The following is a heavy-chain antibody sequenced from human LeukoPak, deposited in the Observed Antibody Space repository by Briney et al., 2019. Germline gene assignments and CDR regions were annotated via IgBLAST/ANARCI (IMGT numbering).Heavy chain of an antibody. D-gene: IGHD3-16*02. V-gene: IGHV4-34*01. CDR2: INHSGST. CDR3: ARGHIGAYDYVWGSYRRDYFDY. CDR1: GGSFSGYY. J-gene: IGHJ4*02. Sequence: PSETLSLTCAVYGGSFSGYYWSWIRQPPGKGLEWIGEINHSGSTNYNPSLKSRVTISVDTSKNQFSLKLSSVTAADTAVYYCARGHIGAYDYVWGSYRRDYFDYWGQGTLVTVSP.